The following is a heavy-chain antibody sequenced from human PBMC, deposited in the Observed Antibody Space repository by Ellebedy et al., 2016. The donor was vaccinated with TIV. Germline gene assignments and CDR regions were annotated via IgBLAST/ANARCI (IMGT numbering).Heavy chain of an antibody. CDR2: INPSGGST. V-gene: IGHV1-46*01. Sequence: ASVKVSCKASGYTFTSYYMHWVRQAPGQGLEWMGIINPSGGSTSYAQKFQGRVTMTRDTSTSIVYMELSSLRSEDTAVYYCARALAGVESYGSGYHAFFDYWGQGTLVTVSS. J-gene: IGHJ4*02. CDR1: GYTFTSYY. CDR3: ARALAGVESYGSGYHAFFDY. D-gene: IGHD3-22*01.